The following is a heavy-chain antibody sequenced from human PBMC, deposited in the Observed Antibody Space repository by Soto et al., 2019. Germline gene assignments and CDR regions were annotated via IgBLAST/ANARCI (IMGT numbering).Heavy chain of an antibody. CDR1: GYTFTSYY. CDR3: ARSIVVVTALDY. J-gene: IGHJ4*02. Sequence: ASVKVSCKASGYTFTSYYMNWVRQAPGQRLEWMGWINAGNGNTKYSQKFQGGVTITRDTSASTAYMELSSLRSEDTAVYYCARSIVVVTALDYWGQGTLVTVSS. V-gene: IGHV1-3*01. D-gene: IGHD2-21*02. CDR2: INAGNGNT.